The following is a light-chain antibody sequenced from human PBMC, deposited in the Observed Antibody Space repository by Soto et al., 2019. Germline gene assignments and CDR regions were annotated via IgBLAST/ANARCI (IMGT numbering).Light chain of an antibody. CDR2: DAS. Sequence: EIVMTQSPATLSLSPGERATLSCRARQSISSDLAWYQQKPGQAPRLLIYDASNRATGIPARFSGSGSGTDFTLVISSLEPEDSAIYYCQQRASWPPVFTFCQGTRLEN. CDR1: QSISSD. V-gene: IGKV3-11*01. CDR3: QQRASWPPVFT. J-gene: IGKJ5*01.